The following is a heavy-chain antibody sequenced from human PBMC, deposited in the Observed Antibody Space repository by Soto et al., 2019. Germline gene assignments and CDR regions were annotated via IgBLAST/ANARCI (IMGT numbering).Heavy chain of an antibody. CDR3: ARHHGPTTSENWFEP. D-gene: IGHD5-12*01. J-gene: IGHJ5*02. CDR1: GYTFFTYD. CDR2: ISTYSGDT. Sequence: QVHLVQSGVEVKTPGASVKVSCQASGYTFFTYDISWVRQAPGQGLAWMGWISTYSGDTKYAQKFQGRVTMTTDTSTTTAYLELSSLRSDDTAVYYCARHHGPTTSENWFEPWGQGPLVTVSS. V-gene: IGHV1-18*01.